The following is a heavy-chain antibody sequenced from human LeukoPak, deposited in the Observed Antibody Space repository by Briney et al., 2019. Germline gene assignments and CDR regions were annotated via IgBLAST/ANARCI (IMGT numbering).Heavy chain of an antibody. V-gene: IGHV3-7*04. J-gene: IGHJ6*02. CDR3: ARVRTENYYGMDV. CDR2: IKQDASEI. CDR1: GFTFRSYW. D-gene: IGHD3/OR15-3a*01. Sequence: GGSLRLSCAASGFTFRSYWMSWVRQAPGKGLEWVTNIKQDASEIYYVDSVNGRFTISRNNAKNSLYLQMNSLRVEDTAVYYCARVRTENYYGMDVWGQGTTVTVSS.